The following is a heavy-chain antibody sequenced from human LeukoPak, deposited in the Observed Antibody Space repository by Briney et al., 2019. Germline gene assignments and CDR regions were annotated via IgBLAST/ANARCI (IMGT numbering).Heavy chain of an antibody. CDR3: ARGDMVRGLYYMDV. V-gene: IGHV1-2*02. J-gene: IGHJ6*03. D-gene: IGHD3-10*01. CDR1: GYTFIGYY. CDR2: VNPNSGGT. Sequence: ASVKVSCKASGYTFIGYYVHWVRQAPGQGLEWVGWVNPNSGGTDYAQKFQGRITMTRETSISTAYMELNSLRSDDTAVYYCARGDMVRGLYYMDVWGRGTTVTVSS.